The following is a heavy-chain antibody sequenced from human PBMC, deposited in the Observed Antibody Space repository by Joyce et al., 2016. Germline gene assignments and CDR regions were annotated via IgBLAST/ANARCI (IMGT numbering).Heavy chain of an antibody. CDR3: AKDRETSAVLDF. CDR2: ISNDGKNK. D-gene: IGHD6-25*01. V-gene: IGHV3-30*18. CDR1: GFTFRSYG. J-gene: IGHJ4*02. Sequence: QAQLVESGGGVVQPGRSVRLSCAVSGFTFRSYGMHLVRQGPGKGLEWVAVISNDGKNKNYADSVKGRFTVSRDNSKKILSLQMNSLRPEDTAVYYCAKDRETSAVLDFWGQGTPVTVSS.